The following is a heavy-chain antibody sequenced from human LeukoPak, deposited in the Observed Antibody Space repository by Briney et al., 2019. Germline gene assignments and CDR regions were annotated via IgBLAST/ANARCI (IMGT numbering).Heavy chain of an antibody. CDR3: ARDGLAAATLHWCFDL. CDR1: RITFSSYS. J-gene: IGHJ2*01. CDR2: ISSFSGTI. V-gene: IGHV3-48*01. D-gene: IGHD2-15*01. Sequence: AGGSLRLSCVASRITFSSYSMNWVRQAPGKGLEWVSYISSFSGTINYADSVKGRFTISRDNAKNSLYLQMNSLRAEDTAVYYCARDGLAAATLHWCFDLWGRGTLVTVSS.